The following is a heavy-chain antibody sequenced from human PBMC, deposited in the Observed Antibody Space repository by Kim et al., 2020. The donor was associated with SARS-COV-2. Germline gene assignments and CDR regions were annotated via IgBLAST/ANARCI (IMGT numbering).Heavy chain of an antibody. D-gene: IGHD3-10*01. J-gene: IGHJ4*02. CDR1: GFSLSTSGMG. CDR2: IYWDDDK. Sequence: SGPTPVNPTQTLTLTCTFSGFSLSTSGMGVGWIRQPPGKALEWLALIYWDDDKRYSPSLKSRLTITKDTSKNQVVLTMTNMDPVDTATYYCAHILWGPYYGSGSYPYYFDYWGQGTLVTVSS. V-gene: IGHV2-5*02. CDR3: AHILWGPYYGSGSYPYYFDY.